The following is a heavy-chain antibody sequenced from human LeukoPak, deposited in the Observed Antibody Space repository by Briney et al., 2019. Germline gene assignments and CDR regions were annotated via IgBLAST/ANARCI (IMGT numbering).Heavy chain of an antibody. CDR2: ISGSGGST. CDR1: GFTFSSYA. V-gene: IGHV3-23*01. D-gene: IGHD4-17*01. J-gene: IGHJ4*02. CDR3: AKGYTVTTRGYFDY. Sequence: GGSLRLSCAASGFTFSSYATRWVRQAPGKGLEWVSAISGSGGSTYYADSVKGRFTISRDNSKNTLYLQMNSLRAEDTAVYYCAKGYTVTTRGYFDYWGQGTLVTVSS.